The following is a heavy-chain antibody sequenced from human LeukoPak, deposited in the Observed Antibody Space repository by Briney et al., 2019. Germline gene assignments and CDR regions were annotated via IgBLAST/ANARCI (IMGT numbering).Heavy chain of an antibody. CDR3: ARDIGTTVTTLDY. CDR1: GFTFSNYG. CDR2: IRYDGSNK. D-gene: IGHD4-17*01. Sequence: PGGSLRLSCAASGFTFSNYGMLWVRQAPSKGLEWVAVIRYDGSNKYYADSVRGRFTISRDTSKNTLYLQMNSLRAEDTAVYYCARDIGTTVTTLDYWGQGTLVTVSS. J-gene: IGHJ4*02. V-gene: IGHV3-33*01.